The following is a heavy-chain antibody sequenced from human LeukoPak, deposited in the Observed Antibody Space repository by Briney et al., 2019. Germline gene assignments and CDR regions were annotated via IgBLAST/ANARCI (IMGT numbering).Heavy chain of an antibody. CDR3: ARDNRGGEFLFDY. Sequence: GGSLRLSCAASGFTVSSNYMSWARQAPGKGLEWVSVIYSGGSTYYADSVKGRFTISRDNSKNTLYLQMNSLRAEDTAVYYCARDNRGGEFLFDYWGQGTLVTVSS. V-gene: IGHV3-53*01. D-gene: IGHD3-16*01. J-gene: IGHJ4*02. CDR2: IYSGGST. CDR1: GFTVSSNY.